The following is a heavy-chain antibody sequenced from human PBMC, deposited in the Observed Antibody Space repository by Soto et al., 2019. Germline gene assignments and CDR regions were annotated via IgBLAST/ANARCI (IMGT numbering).Heavy chain of an antibody. J-gene: IGHJ4*02. D-gene: IGHD1-1*01. CDR3: ARVQTGKGSLDY. CDR1: GFTFSNYG. CDR2: IWYDGSNK. V-gene: IGHV3-33*01. Sequence: HPVGSLRLSCAASGFTFSNYGMNWVRQAPGKGLEWVAVIWYDGSNKDYADSVKGRFTISRDNSKNTLYVQMNSLRAEDTAVYYCARVQTGKGSLDYWGQGTQVTVSS.